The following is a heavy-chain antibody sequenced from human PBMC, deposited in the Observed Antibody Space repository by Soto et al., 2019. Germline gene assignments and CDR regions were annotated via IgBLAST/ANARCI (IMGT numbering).Heavy chain of an antibody. Sequence: GGSLRLSCAASGFTFSSYAMSWVRQAPGKGLEWVSAISGSGGSTYYADSVKGRFTISRDNSKNTLYLQMNSLRAEDTAVYYCAKDPEYSSSSEIDYWGQGTLVTVSS. V-gene: IGHV3-23*01. CDR2: ISGSGGST. CDR3: AKDPEYSSSSEIDY. J-gene: IGHJ4*02. D-gene: IGHD6-6*01. CDR1: GFTFSSYA.